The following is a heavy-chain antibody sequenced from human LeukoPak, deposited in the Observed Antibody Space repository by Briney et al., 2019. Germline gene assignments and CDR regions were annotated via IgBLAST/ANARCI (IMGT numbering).Heavy chain of an antibody. CDR1: GFTFSSYE. V-gene: IGHV3-48*03. CDR2: ISSSGSTI. J-gene: IGHJ6*03. Sequence: PGGSLRLSCAASGFTFSSYEVNWVRQAPGKGLEWVSYISSSGSTIYYAASVKGRFTISRDNAKNSLYLQMNSLRAEDTAVYYCARGNYYYDSSGYYYNNCMDVWGKGTTVTVSS. CDR3: ARGNYYYDSSGYYYNNCMDV. D-gene: IGHD3-22*01.